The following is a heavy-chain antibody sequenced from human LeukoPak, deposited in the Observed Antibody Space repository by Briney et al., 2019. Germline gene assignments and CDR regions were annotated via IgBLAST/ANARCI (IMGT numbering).Heavy chain of an antibody. J-gene: IGHJ4*02. V-gene: IGHV3-48*04. Sequence: PGGSLRLSCAASGFTFSSYSMNWVRQAPGKGLEWVSYISSSGSTIYYADSVKGRFTISRDNAKSSLYLQMNSLRAEDTAVYYCARDEGYYYDSSDYWGQGTLVTVSS. CDR2: ISSSGSTI. D-gene: IGHD3-22*01. CDR3: ARDEGYYYDSSDY. CDR1: GFTFSSYS.